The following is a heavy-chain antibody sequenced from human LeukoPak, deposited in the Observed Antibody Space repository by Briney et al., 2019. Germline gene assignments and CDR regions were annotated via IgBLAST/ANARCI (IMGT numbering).Heavy chain of an antibody. V-gene: IGHV3-48*04. CDR2: ITNSGSTG. CDR3: GRGHYGIDY. J-gene: IGHJ4*02. CDR1: GFTFDTYS. Sequence: GGSLRLSCAASGFTFDTYSMTWFRQAPGKGLEWLSYITNSGSTGYYADSVKGRFTISRDNAKNSLYLQMNSLRVEDTAVYYCGRGHYGIDYWGQGTLVTVSS. D-gene: IGHD4-17*01.